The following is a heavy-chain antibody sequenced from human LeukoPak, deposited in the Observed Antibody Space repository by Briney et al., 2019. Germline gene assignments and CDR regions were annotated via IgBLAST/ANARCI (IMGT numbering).Heavy chain of an antibody. CDR3: ARAGAPYSFDY. CDR1: GASISSYY. D-gene: IGHD2-21*01. J-gene: IGHJ4*02. CDR2: LFHSGST. V-gene: IGHV4-59*01. Sequence: SETLSLTCSVSGASISSYYWSWIRQPPGKGLGWIGYLFHSGSTNYNPSLKSRVTISVDTSKNQFSLKLNSVTAADTAVYYCARAGAPYSFDYWGQGTLVTVSS.